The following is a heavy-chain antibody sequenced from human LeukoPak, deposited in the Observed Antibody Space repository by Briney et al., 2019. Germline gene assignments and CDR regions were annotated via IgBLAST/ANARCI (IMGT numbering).Heavy chain of an antibody. CDR3: ARDFDY. Sequence: PSETLSLTCTVSGVSVSSGSYYWSWIRQPPGKGLEWIGYIYYSGSTNYNPSLKSRVTISVDTSKNQFSLKLSSVTAADTAVYYCARDFDYWGQGTLVTVSS. CDR2: IYYSGST. J-gene: IGHJ4*02. V-gene: IGHV4-61*01. CDR1: GVSVSSGSYY.